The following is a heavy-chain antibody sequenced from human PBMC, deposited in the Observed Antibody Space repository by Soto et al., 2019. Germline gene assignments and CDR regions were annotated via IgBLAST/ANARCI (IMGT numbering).Heavy chain of an antibody. D-gene: IGHD2-2*01. CDR2: IIPMTGTP. V-gene: IGHV1-69*01. Sequence: LLVPGHGLEWMGGIIPMTGTPNYAEKFQGRLTLTADASTRTAYLVLSSLKSEDTAVYYCAMGPILPGATSWLDPWGQGTVVIVSS. J-gene: IGHJ5*02. CDR3: AMGPILPGATSWLDP.